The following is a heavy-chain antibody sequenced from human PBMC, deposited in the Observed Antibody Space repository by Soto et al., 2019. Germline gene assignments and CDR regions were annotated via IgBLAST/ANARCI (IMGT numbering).Heavy chain of an antibody. CDR2: IYYSGST. CDR3: ARGKRITMVRGLIEITRDYYFDY. Sequence: SETLSLTCTVSGGSISSYYWSWIRQPPGKGLEWIGYIYYSGSTNYNPSLKSRVTISVDTSKNQFSLKLSSVTAADTAVYYCARGKRITMVRGLIEITRDYYFDYWGQGTLVTVSS. V-gene: IGHV4-59*08. CDR1: GGSISSYY. J-gene: IGHJ4*02. D-gene: IGHD3-10*01.